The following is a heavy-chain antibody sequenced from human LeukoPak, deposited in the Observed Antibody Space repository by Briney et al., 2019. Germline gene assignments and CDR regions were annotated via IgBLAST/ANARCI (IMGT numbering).Heavy chain of an antibody. Sequence: SETLSPTCTVSGGSINSYYWSWIRQPPGKGLEWIGYIYYSGSTNYNPSLKSRVTISVDTSKNQFSLKLSSVTAADTAVYYCARGSGWSTDFDYWGQGTLVTVSP. V-gene: IGHV4-59*01. D-gene: IGHD6-19*01. CDR3: ARGSGWSTDFDY. CDR2: IYYSGST. J-gene: IGHJ4*02. CDR1: GGSINSYY.